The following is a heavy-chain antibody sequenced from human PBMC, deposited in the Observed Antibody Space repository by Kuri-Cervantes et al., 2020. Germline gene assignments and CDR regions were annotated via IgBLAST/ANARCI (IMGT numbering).Heavy chain of an antibody. Sequence: SVKVSCKASGGTFSSYAISWVRQAPGQGLEWMGGIIPIFGTANYAQKFQGRVTITTDESTSTAYMELSSLRSEDTAVYYCAREQAYNDAFDIWGQGTMVTVSS. J-gene: IGHJ3*02. CDR2: IIPIFGTA. CDR1: GGTFSSYA. V-gene: IGHV1-69*05. D-gene: IGHD1-1*01. CDR3: AREQAYNDAFDI.